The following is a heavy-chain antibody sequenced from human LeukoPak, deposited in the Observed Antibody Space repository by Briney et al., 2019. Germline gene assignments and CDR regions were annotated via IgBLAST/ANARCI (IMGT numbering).Heavy chain of an antibody. Sequence: SGRSLRLSCAASGFTFSSYAMSCVRQAPGKGLEWVSAISGSGSSAYYTDSVKGRFTISRDNSKNTLYLQMNSLRAEDTAVYYCAQTGLRSFDWLRCWGQGTLVTVSS. V-gene: IGHV3-23*01. CDR1: GFTFSSYA. CDR3: AQTGLRSFDWLRC. CDR2: ISGSGSSA. D-gene: IGHD3-9*01. J-gene: IGHJ4*02.